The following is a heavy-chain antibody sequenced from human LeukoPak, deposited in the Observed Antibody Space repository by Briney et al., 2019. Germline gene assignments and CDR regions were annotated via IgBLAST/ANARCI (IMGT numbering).Heavy chain of an antibody. CDR3: ARVVQSTDSSGFYLPEYFQH. CDR2: IYHSGST. D-gene: IGHD3-22*01. J-gene: IGHJ1*01. Sequence: KPSETLSLTCAVYGGSFSGYHWGWIRQPPGKGLEWIGSIYHSGSTYYNPSLKSRVTISVDTSKNQFSLKLRSVTAAHTAVYYCARVVQSTDSSGFYLPEYFQHWGQGTLVTVSS. V-gene: IGHV4-38-2*01. CDR1: GGSFSGYH.